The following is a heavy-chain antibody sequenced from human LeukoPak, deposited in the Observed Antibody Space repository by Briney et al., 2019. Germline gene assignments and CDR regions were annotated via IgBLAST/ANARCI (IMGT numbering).Heavy chain of an antibody. CDR3: ATLAYCGGDCYWDAFDI. D-gene: IGHD2-21*02. V-gene: IGHV4-59*08. CDR1: GGSISSYY. J-gene: IGHJ3*02. CDR2: IYYSGST. Sequence: PSETLSLTCTVSGGSISSYYWSWIRQPPGKGLEWIGYIYYSGSTNYNPSLKSRVTISVDTSKNQFSLKLSSVTAADTAVYYCATLAYCGGDCYWDAFDIWGQGTMVTVSS.